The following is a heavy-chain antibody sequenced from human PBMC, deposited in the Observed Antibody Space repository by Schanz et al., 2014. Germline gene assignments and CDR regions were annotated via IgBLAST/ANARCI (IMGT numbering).Heavy chain of an antibody. CDR3: ARGTDTAMEHRPFDY. J-gene: IGHJ4*02. CDR2: TYSGGST. V-gene: IGHV3-66*01. Sequence: EVQLLESGGGLVQPGGSLRLSCAASGFTFATYAMSWVRQAPGKGLEWVSITYSGGSTYYADSVRDRFTISRDNSKNMLYLQINNLRAEDTAVYYCARGTDTAMEHRPFDYWGQGTLVTVSS. CDR1: GFTFATYA. D-gene: IGHD5-18*01.